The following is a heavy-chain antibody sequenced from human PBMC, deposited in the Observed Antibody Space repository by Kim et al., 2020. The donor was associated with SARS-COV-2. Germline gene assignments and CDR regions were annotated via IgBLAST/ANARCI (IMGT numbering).Heavy chain of an antibody. V-gene: IGHV3-7*01. D-gene: IGHD4-4*01. Sequence: GGSLRLSCAASGFTFSSYWMSWVRQAPGKGLEWVANIKQDGSEKYYVDSVKGRFTISRDNAKNSLYLQMNSLRAEDTAVYYCARLRVQYPDNWFDPWGQGTLVTVSS. CDR2: IKQDGSEK. J-gene: IGHJ5*02. CDR3: ARLRVQYPDNWFDP. CDR1: GFTFSSYW.